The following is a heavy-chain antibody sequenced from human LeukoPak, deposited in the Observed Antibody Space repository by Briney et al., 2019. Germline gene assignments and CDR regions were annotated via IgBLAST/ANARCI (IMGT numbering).Heavy chain of an antibody. CDR2: MNPNSGNT. Sequence: WASVKVSCKASGYTFTSYDSNWVRQATGQGLEWMGWMNPNSGNTGYAQKFQGRVTITRNTSISTAYMELSSLRSEDTAVYYCATGAPFTMIVVPSDYWGQGTLVTVSS. CDR1: GYTFTSYD. J-gene: IGHJ4*02. D-gene: IGHD3-22*01. V-gene: IGHV1-8*03. CDR3: ATGAPFTMIVVPSDY.